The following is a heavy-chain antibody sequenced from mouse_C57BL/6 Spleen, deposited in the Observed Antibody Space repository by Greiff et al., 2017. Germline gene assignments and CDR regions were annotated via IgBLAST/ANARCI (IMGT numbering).Heavy chain of an antibody. J-gene: IGHJ2*01. D-gene: IGHD4-1*01. V-gene: IGHV1-72*01. CDR1: GYTFTSYW. Sequence: QVQLQQPGAELVKPGASVKLSCTASGYTFTSYWMHWVKQRPGRGLEWIGRIDPNSGGTKYNEKFKSKATLTVDKPSSTAYMQLSSLTSEDSAVYYCARLGERDFDYWGQGTTLTVAS. CDR2: IDPNSGGT. CDR3: ARLGERDFDY.